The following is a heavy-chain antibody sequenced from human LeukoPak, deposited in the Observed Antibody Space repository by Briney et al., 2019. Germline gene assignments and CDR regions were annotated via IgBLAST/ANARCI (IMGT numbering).Heavy chain of an antibody. J-gene: IGHJ6*03. Sequence: GASVKVSCKASGYTFTSYDINWVRQATGQGLEWMGWMNPNSGNTGYAQKFQGRVTMTRNTSISTAYMELSSLRSEDTAVYYCAIRYGSGEKYYYYYYMGVWGKGTTVTVSS. V-gene: IGHV1-8*01. CDR2: MNPNSGNT. CDR3: AIRYGSGEKYYYYYYMGV. D-gene: IGHD3-10*01. CDR1: GYTFTSYD.